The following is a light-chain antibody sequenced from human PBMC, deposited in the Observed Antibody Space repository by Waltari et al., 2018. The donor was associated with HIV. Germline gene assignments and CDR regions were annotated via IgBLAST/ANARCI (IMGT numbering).Light chain of an antibody. CDR1: ALPEKY. V-gene: IGLV3-10*01. CDR2: EDN. J-gene: IGLJ2*01. Sequence: SYELTRPPSVSVSPGQTARITCPGDALPEKYADWYQQKSGQAPVLVIYEDNKRPSGIPERFSGSSSGTMATLTISGAQVEDEADYYCYSTDSSGNHRVFGGGTELIVL. CDR3: YSTDSSGNHRV.